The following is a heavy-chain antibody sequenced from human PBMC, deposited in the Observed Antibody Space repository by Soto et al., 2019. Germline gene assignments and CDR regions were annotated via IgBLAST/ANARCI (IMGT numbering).Heavy chain of an antibody. CDR2: ISYDGSNK. CDR1: GFTFSSYA. Sequence: GGSLRLSCAASGFTFSSYAMHWVRQAPGKGLEWVAVISYDGSNKYYADSVKGRFTISRDNSKNSVYLDMNSLSAEDTAVYYCVRESEDLTSNFDYWGQGTLVTVSS. V-gene: IGHV3-30-3*01. CDR3: VRESEDLTSNFDY. J-gene: IGHJ4*02.